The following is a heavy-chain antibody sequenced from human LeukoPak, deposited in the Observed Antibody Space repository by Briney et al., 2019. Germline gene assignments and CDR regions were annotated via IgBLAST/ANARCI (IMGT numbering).Heavy chain of an antibody. CDR2: IIPIFGTA. J-gene: IGHJ4*02. V-gene: IGHV1-69*13. Sequence: SVKVSCKASGGTFSSYAISWVRQAPGQGLEWMGGIIPIFGTANYAQKFQGRVTITADESTSTAYMELSSLGSEDTAVYYCATSLGYSSGWTAGPFDYWGQGTLVTVSS. CDR3: ATSLGYSSGWTAGPFDY. CDR1: GGTFSSYA. D-gene: IGHD6-19*01.